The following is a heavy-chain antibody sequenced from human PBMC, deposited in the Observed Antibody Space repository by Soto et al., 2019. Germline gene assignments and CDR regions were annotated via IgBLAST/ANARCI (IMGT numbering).Heavy chain of an antibody. CDR2: IYYSGST. CDR1: GGSISSSSYY. J-gene: IGHJ4*02. D-gene: IGHD3-10*01. V-gene: IGHV4-39*01. CDR3: ARPMVRGVIYFDY. Sequence: SSETLSLTCTVSGGSISSSSYYWGWIRQPPGKGLEWIGSIYYSGSTYYNPSLKSRVTISVDTSKNQFSLKLSSVTAADTAVYYCARPMVRGVIYFDYWGQGTLVTVSS.